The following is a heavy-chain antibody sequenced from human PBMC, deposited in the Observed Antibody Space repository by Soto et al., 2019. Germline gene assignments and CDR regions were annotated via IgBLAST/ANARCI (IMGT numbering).Heavy chain of an antibody. CDR3: ARDRGDGYNILYYYYGMDV. Sequence: SVKVSCKASGGTFSSYAISWVRQAPGQGLEWMGGIIPIFGTANYAQKFQGRVTITADESTSTAYMELSSLRAEDTAVYYCARDRGDGYNILYYYYGMDVWGQGTTVTVSS. CDR1: GGTFSSYA. CDR2: IIPIFGTA. J-gene: IGHJ6*02. D-gene: IGHD5-12*01. V-gene: IGHV1-69*13.